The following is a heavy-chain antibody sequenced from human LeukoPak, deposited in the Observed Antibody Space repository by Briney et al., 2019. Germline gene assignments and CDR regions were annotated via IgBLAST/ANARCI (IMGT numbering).Heavy chain of an antibody. CDR2: ISGSGRTT. CDR3: AKGSGGSGSYSKYYFDY. D-gene: IGHD3-10*01. Sequence: PGGSLRLSCAASGSTFSSYGMNCVRQAPGKGLEWLSAISGSGRTTYYADSLRGRFTISRNNSKNTVYLQINSLRADDTAVYYCAKGSGGSGSYSKYYFDYWGQGTLVTVSS. J-gene: IGHJ4*02. CDR1: GSTFSSYG. V-gene: IGHV3-23*01.